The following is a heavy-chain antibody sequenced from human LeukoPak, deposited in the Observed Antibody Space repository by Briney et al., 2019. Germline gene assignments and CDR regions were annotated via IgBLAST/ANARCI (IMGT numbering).Heavy chain of an antibody. J-gene: IGHJ3*02. CDR2: IYYSGST. V-gene: IGHV4-59*12. D-gene: IGHD2-21*01. CDR3: AREVWSAFDI. Sequence: SETLSLTCTVSGCSISSYYWSWIRQPPGKGLEWIGYIYYSGSTNYNPSLKSRVTISVDTSKNQFSLKLSSVTAADTAVYYCAREVWSAFDIWGQGTMVTVSS. CDR1: GCSISSYY.